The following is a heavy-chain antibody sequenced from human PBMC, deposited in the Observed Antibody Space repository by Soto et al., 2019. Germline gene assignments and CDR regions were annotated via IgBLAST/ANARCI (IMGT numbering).Heavy chain of an antibody. V-gene: IGHV3-33*01. CDR1: GFPFSSYG. CDR3: ASSIN. J-gene: IGHJ4*02. Sequence: QVQLVESGGGVVQPGRSLRLSCAASGFPFSSYGMHWVRQAPGKGLDWVAVIWYDGSNKDYADSVKGRFTISRDNSKNTLYLQMNNLRADVTAVYYCASSINWGQGTLVTVSS. CDR2: IWYDGSNK.